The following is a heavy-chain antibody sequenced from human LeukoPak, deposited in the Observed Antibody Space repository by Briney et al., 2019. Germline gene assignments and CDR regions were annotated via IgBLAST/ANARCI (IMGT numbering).Heavy chain of an antibody. Sequence: LETLSLTCTVSGGSISSSSYYWGWIRQPPGKGLEWIGSIYYSGSTYYNPSLKSRVTISVDTSKNQFSLKLSSVTAADTAVYYCASVNFWSGSVFDYWGQGTLVTVSS. CDR3: ASVNFWSGSVFDY. D-gene: IGHD3-3*01. CDR2: IYYSGST. V-gene: IGHV4-39*01. CDR1: GGSISSSSYY. J-gene: IGHJ4*02.